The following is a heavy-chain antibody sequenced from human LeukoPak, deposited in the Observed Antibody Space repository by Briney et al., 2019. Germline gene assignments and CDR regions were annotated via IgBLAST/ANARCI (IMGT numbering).Heavy chain of an antibody. CDR3: TRYRGYFDN. Sequence: GGSLRLSCTTSGFTFGDYAMNWVRQAPGKGLEWVGFIRSNAYDGTTEYAASVKGRFTISRDDSKSIAYPQMNSLKTEDTAVYFCTRYRGYFDNWGQGTLVTVSS. J-gene: IGHJ4*02. D-gene: IGHD3-10*01. CDR2: IRSNAYDGTT. V-gene: IGHV3-49*04. CDR1: GFTFGDYA.